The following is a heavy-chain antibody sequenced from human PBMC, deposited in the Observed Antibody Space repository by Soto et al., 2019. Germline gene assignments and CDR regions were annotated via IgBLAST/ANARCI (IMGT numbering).Heavy chain of an antibody. CDR2: IYYSGST. CDR1: GGSVSSGSYF. D-gene: IGHD1-26*01. V-gene: IGHV4-61*01. J-gene: IGHJ4*02. CDR3: ARGSGSYENFDD. Sequence: SETLSLTCTVSGGSVSSGSYFWSWIRQPPGKGLEWIGYIYYSGSTNYNPSLKSRVTISIDTSKNQFSLKLSSVTAADTAVYYGARGSGSYENFDDWGQGTRVTVAS.